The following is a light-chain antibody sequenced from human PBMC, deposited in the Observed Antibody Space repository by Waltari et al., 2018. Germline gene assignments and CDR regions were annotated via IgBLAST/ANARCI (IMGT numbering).Light chain of an antibody. V-gene: IGKV3-11*01. Sequence: DIVLTQSPATLSLSPGETATLSCRASQNINIYLAWYQQKPGQAPRLLIYDASNRATGVPARFSGSGSGTDFTLTISSLEPEDFAVYYCQQRTKWVTFGGGTTLDIK. J-gene: IGKJ4*01. CDR2: DAS. CDR1: QNINIY. CDR3: QQRTKWVT.